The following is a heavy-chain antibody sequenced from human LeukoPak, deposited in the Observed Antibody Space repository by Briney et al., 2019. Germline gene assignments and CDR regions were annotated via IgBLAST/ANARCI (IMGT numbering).Heavy chain of an antibody. CDR1: GFTFSSYA. CDR2: ISDSGGST. J-gene: IGHJ4*02. Sequence: GGSLRLSCAASGFTFSSYAMSWVRQATGKGLEWVSAISDSGGSTYYADSVKGRFTISRDNSKNTLDLQMNIMRAEDSAVYYCARAIQLWFPTTDYWGQGTLVTVSS. V-gene: IGHV3-23*01. CDR3: ARAIQLWFPTTDY. D-gene: IGHD5-18*01.